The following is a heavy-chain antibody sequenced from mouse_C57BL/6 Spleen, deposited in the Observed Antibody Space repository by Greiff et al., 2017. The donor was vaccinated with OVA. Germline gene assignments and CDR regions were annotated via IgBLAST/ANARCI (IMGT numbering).Heavy chain of an antibody. CDR3: TRGGSYDGYPCAY. CDR2: IDPETGGT. Sequence: VQLQESGAELVRPGASVTLSCKASGYTFTDYEMHWVKQTPVHGLEWIGAIDPETGGTAYNQKFKGKAILTADKSSSTAYMELRSLTSEDSAVYYCTRGGSYDGYPCAYWGQGTLVTVSA. V-gene: IGHV1-15*01. D-gene: IGHD2-3*01. CDR1: GYTFTDYE. J-gene: IGHJ3*01.